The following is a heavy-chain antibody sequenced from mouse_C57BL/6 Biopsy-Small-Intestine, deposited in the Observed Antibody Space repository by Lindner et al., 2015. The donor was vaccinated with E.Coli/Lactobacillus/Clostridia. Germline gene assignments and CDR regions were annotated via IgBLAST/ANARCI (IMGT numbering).Heavy chain of an antibody. CDR1: GYTFTSYG. V-gene: IGHV1-81*01. J-gene: IGHJ1*03. Sequence: VQLQESGAELARPGASVKLSCKASGYTFTSYGISWVKQRTGQGLEWIGEIYPRSGNTYYNEKFKGKATLTADKSSSTAYMELRSLTSEDSAVYFRARGLGTTDWYFDVWGTGTTVTVSS. CDR3: ARGLGTTDWYFDV. CDR2: IYPRSGNT. D-gene: IGHD1-1*01.